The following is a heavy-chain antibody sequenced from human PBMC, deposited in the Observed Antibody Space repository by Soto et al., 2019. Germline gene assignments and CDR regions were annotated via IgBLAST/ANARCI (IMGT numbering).Heavy chain of an antibody. J-gene: IGHJ6*02. Sequence: GGSLRLSCAASGFTFSSYAMSWVRQAPGKGLEWVSAISGSGGSTYYADSVKGRFTISRDNSKNTLYLQMNSLRAEDTAVYYCAKEKSPLPYSYGYYYYYGMDVWGQGTTVTVSS. D-gene: IGHD5-18*01. CDR1: GFTFSSYA. V-gene: IGHV3-23*01. CDR3: AKEKSPLPYSYGYYYYYGMDV. CDR2: ISGSGGST.